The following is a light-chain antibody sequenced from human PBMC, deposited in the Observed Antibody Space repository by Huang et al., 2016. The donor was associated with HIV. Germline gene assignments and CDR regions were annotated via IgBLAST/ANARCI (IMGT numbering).Light chain of an antibody. CDR2: AAS. CDR1: QSISSY. Sequence: DIQMTPSPSSLSASVGDRVTITCRASQSISSYLNWYQQKPGKAPKLLIYAASSLQSGVPSRFSGSGSGTEFTLTISSLQPEDFATYYCQQSYSTLRYTFGQGTKLEIK. V-gene: IGKV1-39*01. J-gene: IGKJ2*01. CDR3: QQSYSTLRYT.